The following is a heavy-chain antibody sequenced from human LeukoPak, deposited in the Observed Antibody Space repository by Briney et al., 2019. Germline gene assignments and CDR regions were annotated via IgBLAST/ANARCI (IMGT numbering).Heavy chain of an antibody. D-gene: IGHD6-13*01. V-gene: IGHV7-4-1*02. J-gene: IGHJ4*02. Sequence: ASVKVSCKASGYTFTSYGISWVRQTPGQGLEWMGWINTSTGNPTYAQGFTGRFVFSSDTSVTTAYLQISSLKAEDTAVYYCARSAVGRADYWGQGTLVTVSS. CDR3: ARSAVGRADY. CDR1: GYTFTSYG. CDR2: INTSTGNP.